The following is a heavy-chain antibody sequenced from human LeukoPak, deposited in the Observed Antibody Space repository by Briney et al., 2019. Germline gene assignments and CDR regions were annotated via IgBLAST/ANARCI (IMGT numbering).Heavy chain of an antibody. D-gene: IGHD2-2*01. Sequence: GGSLRLSCAASGFTFSNYWMNWVRLAPGKGLQWVANIKQDESETFYVDSVKGRFTISRDNAKNSLYLQMNSLSVEDTAVYYCARGKLCTSASCYPGPFDFWGQGTLVTVSS. CDR2: IKQDESET. CDR3: ARGKLCTSASCYPGPFDF. V-gene: IGHV3-7*03. J-gene: IGHJ4*02. CDR1: GFTFSNYW.